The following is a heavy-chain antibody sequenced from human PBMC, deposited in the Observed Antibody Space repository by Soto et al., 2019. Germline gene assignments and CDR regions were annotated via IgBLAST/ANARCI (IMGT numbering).Heavy chain of an antibody. CDR2: IYHSGNT. CDR3: ARRWGEGRVDY. D-gene: IGHD3-10*01. J-gene: IGHJ4*02. V-gene: IGHV4-4*02. Sequence: QVQLQESGPGLVKPSGTLSLTCAVSGGSISSSNWWSWVRQPPGKGLEWIGEIYHSGNTNYNPSPQGRVTMAADKSRNQFSLKLSSVTAADTAVYYCARRWGEGRVDYWGQGTLVTVSS. CDR1: GGSISSSNW.